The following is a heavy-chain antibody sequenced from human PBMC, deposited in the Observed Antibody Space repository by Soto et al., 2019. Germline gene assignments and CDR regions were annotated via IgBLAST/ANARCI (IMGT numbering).Heavy chain of an antibody. CDR2: INPSGST. CDR3: ARGSPTFSQVATISY. V-gene: IGHV4-34*01. CDR1: GGSFSGYY. D-gene: IGHD5-12*01. J-gene: IGHJ4*02. Sequence: SESLSLTGAVYGGSFSGYYWSWIRQPPGKGLEWIGEINPSGSTNYNPSLKSRVTISVDTSKNQFSLKLTSVTAADTAVYYCARGSPTFSQVATISYWGQGTLVTVSS.